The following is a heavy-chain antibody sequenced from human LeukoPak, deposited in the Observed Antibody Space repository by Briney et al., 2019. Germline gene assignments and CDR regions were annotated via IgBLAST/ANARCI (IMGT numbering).Heavy chain of an antibody. D-gene: IGHD5-12*01. CDR3: AAALSQTDSGYDALDY. CDR2: IVVGSGNT. J-gene: IGHJ4*02. V-gene: IGHV1-58*02. CDR1: GFTFTSSA. Sequence: GASVKVSCKASGFTFTSSAMQWVRQARGQRLEWIGWIVVGSGNTNYAQKFQEGVTITRDMSTSIAYMELSSLRSEDTAVYYCAAALSQTDSGYDALDYWGQGTLDTVSS.